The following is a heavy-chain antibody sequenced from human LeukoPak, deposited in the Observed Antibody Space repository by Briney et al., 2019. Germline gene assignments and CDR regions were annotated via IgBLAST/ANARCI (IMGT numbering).Heavy chain of an antibody. CDR3: AREDGMRAADY. D-gene: IGHD1-14*01. J-gene: IGHJ4*02. Sequence: SQTLSLTCTVSGGSISSGGYYWSWIRQSPGKRLEWIGYIYYSGTTTYNPSLERRVTISVDTTKNQFSLKLTSVTAADTAVYYCAREDGMRAADYWGQGTLVTVSS. CDR2: IYYSGTT. CDR1: GGSISSGGYY. V-gene: IGHV4-61*08.